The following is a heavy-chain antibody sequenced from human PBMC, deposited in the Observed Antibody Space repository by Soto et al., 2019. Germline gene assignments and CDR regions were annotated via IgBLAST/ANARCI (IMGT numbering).Heavy chain of an antibody. J-gene: IGHJ4*02. Sequence: EVQLLESGGGLVQPGGSLRLSCAASGFTFSMSAMTWVRQAPGKGLEWVSTTGLNGRTTYYADSVKGRFTVSRDNSKNTLDLHMSSLRAEDTAVYYCARDPQRRDGYNFDSWGRGTLVTVSS. CDR3: ARDPQRRDGYNFDS. V-gene: IGHV3-23*01. CDR1: GFTFSMSA. D-gene: IGHD5-12*01. CDR2: TGLNGRTT.